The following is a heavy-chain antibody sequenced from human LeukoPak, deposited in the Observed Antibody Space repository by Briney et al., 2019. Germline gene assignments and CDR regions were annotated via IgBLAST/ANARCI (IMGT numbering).Heavy chain of an antibody. CDR2: INSDSSLL. J-gene: IGHJ4*02. V-gene: IGHV3-21*01. CDR1: GFTFSSYS. Sequence: GGSLRLSCAASGFTFSSYSMNWVRQAPGKGLEWVSSINSDSSLLFYAESVKGRFTISRDNARNSLYLQMNSLRAEDTAVYYCIRDLFDDYSLDYWGQGALVTVSS. CDR3: IRDLFDDYSLDY. D-gene: IGHD3-16*01.